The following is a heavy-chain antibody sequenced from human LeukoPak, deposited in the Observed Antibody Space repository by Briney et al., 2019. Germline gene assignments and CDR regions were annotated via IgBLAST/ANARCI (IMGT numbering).Heavy chain of an antibody. V-gene: IGHV1-69*04. CDR3: AREQLLLTYNWFDP. CDR1: GGTFSSYA. CDR2: IIPIFGIA. J-gene: IGHJ5*02. D-gene: IGHD2-2*01. Sequence: ASVKVSCKASGGTFSSYAISWVRQAPGQGLEWMGRIIPIFGIANYAQKFQGRVTITADKSTSTAYMELSSLGSEDTAVYYCAREQLLLTYNWFDPWGQGTLVTVSS.